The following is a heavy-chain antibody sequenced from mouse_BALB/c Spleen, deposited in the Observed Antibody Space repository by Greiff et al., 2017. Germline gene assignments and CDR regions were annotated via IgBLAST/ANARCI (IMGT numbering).Heavy chain of an antibody. J-gene: IGHJ3*01. CDR3: ARSLTGTWFAY. Sequence: QVQLQQPGAELVKPGASVKLSCKASGYTFTSYWMHWVKQRPGQGLEWIGEINPSNGRTNYNEKFKSKATLTVDKSSSTAYMQLSSLTSEDSAVYYCARSLTGTWFAYWGQGTLVTVSA. V-gene: IGHV1S81*02. D-gene: IGHD4-1*01. CDR1: GYTFTSYW. CDR2: INPSNGRT.